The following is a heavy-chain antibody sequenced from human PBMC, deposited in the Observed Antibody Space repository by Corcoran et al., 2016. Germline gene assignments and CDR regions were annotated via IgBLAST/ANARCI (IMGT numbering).Heavy chain of an antibody. V-gene: IGHV1-18*01. J-gene: IGHJ6*02. CDR2: ISAYNGNT. CDR1: GYTFTSYG. D-gene: IGHD3-3*01. Sequence: QIQLVQSGAEVKKPGASVKVSCKASGYTFTSYGISWVRQAPGQGLEWMGWISAYNGNTNYAQKLQGRVTMTTDTSTSTAYMELRSLRSDDTAVYYCARVVTIFGVVIDGMDVWGQGTTVTVSS. CDR3: ARVVTIFGVVIDGMDV.